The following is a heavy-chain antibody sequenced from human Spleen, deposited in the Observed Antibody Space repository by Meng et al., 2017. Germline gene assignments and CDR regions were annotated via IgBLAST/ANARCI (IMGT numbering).Heavy chain of an antibody. J-gene: IGHJ4*02. V-gene: IGHV1-2*06. Sequence: ASVKVSCKASGYTFTGYYMHWVRQAPGQGLEWMGRINPNSGGTNYAQKFQGRVTITTDESTSTAYMELTRLTSEDTAVYYCARKAGNCISTSCYSLDYWGQGTLVTVSS. CDR2: INPNSGGT. CDR1: GYTFTGYY. D-gene: IGHD2-2*01. CDR3: ARKAGNCISTSCYSLDY.